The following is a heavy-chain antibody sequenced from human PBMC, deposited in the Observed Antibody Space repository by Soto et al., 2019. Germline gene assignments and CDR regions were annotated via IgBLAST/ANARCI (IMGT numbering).Heavy chain of an antibody. CDR2: ISTSSSFI. Sequence: LRLSCEGSGFTFRSHSMNWVRQAPGRGLEWVASISTSSSFIYYGDSVRGRFIISRDNAKNSLDLQMDSLRVEDTAVYYCARENKDVNKSTSISSGFHGMDVWGQGITVTVSS. D-gene: IGHD2-2*01. CDR3: ARENKDVNKSTSISSGFHGMDV. J-gene: IGHJ6*02. CDR1: GFTFRSHS. V-gene: IGHV3-21*01.